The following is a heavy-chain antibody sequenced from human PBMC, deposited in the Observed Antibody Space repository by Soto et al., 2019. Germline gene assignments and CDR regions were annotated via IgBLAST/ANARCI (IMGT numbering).Heavy chain of an antibody. Sequence: GAPVKVSCKASGYTFTSYGISWVRQAPGQGLEWMGWISAYNGNTNYAQKLQGRVTMTTDTSTSTAYMELRSLRSDDTAVYYCARDRRGYDMSLLDAFDIWGQGTMVTVSS. CDR1: GYTFTSYG. V-gene: IGHV1-18*01. CDR2: ISAYNGNT. D-gene: IGHD5-12*01. CDR3: ARDRRGYDMSLLDAFDI. J-gene: IGHJ3*02.